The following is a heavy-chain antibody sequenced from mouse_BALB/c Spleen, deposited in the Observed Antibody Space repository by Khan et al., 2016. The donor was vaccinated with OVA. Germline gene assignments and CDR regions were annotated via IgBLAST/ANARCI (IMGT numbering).Heavy chain of an antibody. V-gene: IGHV14-3*02. J-gene: IGHJ3*01. CDR1: GFNIKDTY. Sequence: EVELVESGAELVKPGASVTLSCTASGFNIKDTYLHWVNQRPEQGLEWVGRIDPENGYVKFDPKFQGKATITADTSSSTVYLQLSSLTSEDTAFYYCARITYYDGSYWGQGTLVTVS. CDR3: ARITYYDGSY. D-gene: IGHD1-1*01. CDR2: IDPENGYV.